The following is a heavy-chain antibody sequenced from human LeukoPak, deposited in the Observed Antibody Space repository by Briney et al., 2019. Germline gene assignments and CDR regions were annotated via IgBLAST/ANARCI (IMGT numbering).Heavy chain of an antibody. CDR2: ISGSGGST. CDR3: AIALDYDYVWGSYRDGSQPFDY. D-gene: IGHD3-16*02. Sequence: GGSLRLSCAASGFTFSSYAMSWVRQAPGKGLEWVSAISGSGGSTYYADSVKGRFTISRDNSKNTLYLQMNSLRAEDTAVYYCAIALDYDYVWGSYRDGSQPFDYWGQGTLVTVSS. V-gene: IGHV3-23*01. CDR1: GFTFSSYA. J-gene: IGHJ4*02.